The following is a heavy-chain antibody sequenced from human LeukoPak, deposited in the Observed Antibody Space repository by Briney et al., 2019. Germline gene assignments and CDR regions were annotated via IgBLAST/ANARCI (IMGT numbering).Heavy chain of an antibody. J-gene: IGHJ6*03. CDR3: ATALLRASTYMDA. D-gene: IGHD1-1*01. CDR2: IGVSGST. CDR1: GFTFRTYA. V-gene: IGHV3-23*01. Sequence: GGSLRLSCAASGFTFRTYAMNWVRQAPGKGLEWVSGIGVSGSTYYADSVKGRFTISRDNSKNTLYLQINSLRVEDTAVYYCATALLRASTYMDAWGKGTTVTVSS.